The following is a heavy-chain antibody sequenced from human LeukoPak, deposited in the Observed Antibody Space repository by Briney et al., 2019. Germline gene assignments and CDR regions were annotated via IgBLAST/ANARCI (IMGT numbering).Heavy chain of an antibody. CDR3: APGVAAHYFDY. V-gene: IGHV3-23*01. CDR1: GSTFSSYA. J-gene: IGHJ4*02. Sequence: GGSLRLSCAASGSTFSSYAMSWVRQAPGKGLEWVSAISGSGGSTYYADSVKGRFTISRDNSKNTLYLQMNSLRAEDTAVYYCAPGVAAHYFDYWGQGTLVTVSS. CDR2: ISGSGGST. D-gene: IGHD2-15*01.